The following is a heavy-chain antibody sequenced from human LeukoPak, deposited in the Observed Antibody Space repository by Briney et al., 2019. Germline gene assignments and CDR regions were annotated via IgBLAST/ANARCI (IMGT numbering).Heavy chain of an antibody. CDR1: GFTFSSYA. CDR3: ARDNSQYQLRENNFDY. V-gene: IGHV3-30*04. D-gene: IGHD2-2*01. Sequence: GRSLRLSCAASGFTFSSYAMHWARQAPGKGLEWVAVISYDGSNKYYADSVKGRFTISRDNSKNTLYLQMNSLRAEDTAVYYCARDNSQYQLRENNFDYWGQGTLVTVSS. CDR2: ISYDGSNK. J-gene: IGHJ4*02.